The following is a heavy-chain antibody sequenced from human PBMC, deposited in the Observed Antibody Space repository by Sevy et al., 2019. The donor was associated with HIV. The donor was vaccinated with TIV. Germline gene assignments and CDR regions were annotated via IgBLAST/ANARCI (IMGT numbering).Heavy chain of an antibody. CDR2: TSYDGSNK. J-gene: IGHJ4*02. V-gene: IGHV3-30*18. Sequence: GGSLRLSCAASGFTFSTYGMHWVRQAPGKGLEWVAVTSYDGSNKYYGDSVTGRFTISRDNSKNTLYLQMNSLRAEDTAVYYCAKDKEGKDIWNGYYYFDYWGQGTLVTVSS. CDR3: AKDKEGKDIWNGYYYFDY. CDR1: GFTFSTYG. D-gene: IGHD3-9*01.